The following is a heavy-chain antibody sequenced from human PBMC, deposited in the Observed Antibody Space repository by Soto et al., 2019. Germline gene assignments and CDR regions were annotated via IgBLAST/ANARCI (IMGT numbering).Heavy chain of an antibody. CDR2: TYYSGST. Sequence: KASETLSLTCTVSGGSISRDYWSWIRQPPGKGLEWIGYTYYSGSTNYNPSLKSRVTISADTSKNQFSLKLSSVTAADTAVYYCARIGYYDSSGYYLGPFDYWGQGTLVTVYS. J-gene: IGHJ4*02. CDR1: GGSISRDY. V-gene: IGHV4-59*01. D-gene: IGHD3-22*01. CDR3: ARIGYYDSSGYYLGPFDY.